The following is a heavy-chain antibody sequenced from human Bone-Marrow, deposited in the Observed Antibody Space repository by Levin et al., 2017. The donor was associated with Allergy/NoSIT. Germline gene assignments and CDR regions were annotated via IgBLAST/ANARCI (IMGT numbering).Heavy chain of an antibody. CDR3: AKAQWYNWNYFDS. V-gene: IGHV3-23*01. Sequence: LSLTCAASGFTFRSYAMSWVRQAPGKGLEWVSAISATGGSTHYADSVRGRFTISRDNSKNTLYLQMNSLRAEDTAIYYCAKAQWYNWNYFDSWGQGALVTVSS. D-gene: IGHD1-20*01. CDR2: ISATGGST. J-gene: IGHJ4*02. CDR1: GFTFRSYA.